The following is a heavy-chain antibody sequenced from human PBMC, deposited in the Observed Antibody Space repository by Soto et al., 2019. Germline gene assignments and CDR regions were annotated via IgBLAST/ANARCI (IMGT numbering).Heavy chain of an antibody. V-gene: IGHV3-48*02. CDR3: ARDIVATVESYYYYGLDV. J-gene: IGHJ6*02. Sequence: GGSLRLSCAASGFTFSSYSMTWVRQAPGKGLEWVSYISSTSGTVYYADSVKGRFTISRDNAKNSLFLQMNSLSDEDTAVYYCARDIVATVESYYYYGLDVWGQGTSVTVSS. CDR1: GFTFSSYS. D-gene: IGHD5-12*01. CDR2: ISSTSGTV.